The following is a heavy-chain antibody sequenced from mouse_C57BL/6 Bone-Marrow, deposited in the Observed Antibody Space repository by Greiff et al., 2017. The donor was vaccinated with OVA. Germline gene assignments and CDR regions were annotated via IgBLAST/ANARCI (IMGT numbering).Heavy chain of an antibody. Sequence: VQLQQPGAELVMPGASVKLSCKASGYTFTSYWMHWVKQRPGQGLEWIGEIDPSDSYTNYNQKFKGKSTLTVDKSSSTAYMQLSSLTSEDSAVYYCARFYYGSSLDWFAYWGQGTLVTVSA. CDR1: GYTFTSYW. CDR2: IDPSDSYT. CDR3: ARFYYGSSLDWFAY. J-gene: IGHJ3*01. V-gene: IGHV1-69*01. D-gene: IGHD1-1*01.